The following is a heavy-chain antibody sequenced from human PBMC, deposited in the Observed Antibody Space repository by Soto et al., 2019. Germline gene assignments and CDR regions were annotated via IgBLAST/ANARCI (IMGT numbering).Heavy chain of an antibody. CDR2: ITSDTKTI. J-gene: IGHJ4*02. V-gene: IGHV3-48*02. CDR3: ARSVEGHFDY. CDR1: GFRFSIYS. Sequence: EVQLVESGGTLVQPGGSLRLSCAASGFRFSIYSMNWVRQAPGKGLEWSAYITSDTKTIKYADSVRGRFTISRDNGKNSVYLQMRSLRDEDTAVYYCARSVEGHFDYWGQGTVVTVSA. D-gene: IGHD6-19*01.